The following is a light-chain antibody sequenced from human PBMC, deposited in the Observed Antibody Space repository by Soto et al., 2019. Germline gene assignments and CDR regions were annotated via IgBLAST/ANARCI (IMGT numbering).Light chain of an antibody. CDR1: QGISSY. CDR3: QHLDSCSP. V-gene: IGKV1-9*01. J-gene: IGKJ5*01. Sequence: DIQLTQSPSFLSASVGDRVTITCRVSQGISSYLAWYQQKPGKAPKLLIYASSTLQSGVPSRVGGSGSGTELTLTISSLQPEDFATYYCQHLDSCSPLGQGTRLEIK. CDR2: ASS.